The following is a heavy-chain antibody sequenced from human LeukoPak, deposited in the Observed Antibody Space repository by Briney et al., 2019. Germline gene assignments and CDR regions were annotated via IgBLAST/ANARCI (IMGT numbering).Heavy chain of an antibody. CDR1: GGSFSSFY. J-gene: IGHJ5*02. V-gene: IGHV4-59*08. D-gene: IGHD4-17*01. Sequence: SETLSLTCSVSGGSFSSFYWSWIRQSPGKGLEWIGYSLHGGSSNYNPSLKSRVTISVDTSKNQFSLRLSSVTAADTAVYYCARTTVTTYWFDPWGQGTLVTVSS. CDR2: SLHGGSS. CDR3: ARTTVTTYWFDP.